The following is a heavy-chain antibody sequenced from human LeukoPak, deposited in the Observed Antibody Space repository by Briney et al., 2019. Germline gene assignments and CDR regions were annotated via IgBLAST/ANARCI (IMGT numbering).Heavy chain of an antibody. D-gene: IGHD5-12*01. CDR2: IYYSGST. J-gene: IGHJ4*02. CDR3: ARDSWVAPREGY. V-gene: IGHV4-59*12. Sequence: KTSETLSLTCTVSGGSISSYYWSWIRQPPGKGLEWIGYIYYSGSTNYNPSLKSRVTISVDTFKNQFSLKLSSVTAADTAVYYCARDSWVAPREGYWGQGTLVTVSS. CDR1: GGSISSYY.